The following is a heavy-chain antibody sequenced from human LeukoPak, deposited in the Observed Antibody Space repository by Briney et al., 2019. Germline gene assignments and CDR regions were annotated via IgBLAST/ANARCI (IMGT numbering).Heavy chain of an antibody. J-gene: IGHJ4*02. CDR2: ISSSSSYI. D-gene: IGHD6-13*01. V-gene: IGHV3-21*01. CDR1: GFTFSSYS. CDR3: AREGRAAAGTEGVDY. Sequence: GGSLRLSCAASGFTFSSYSMNWVRQAPGKGLEWASSISSSSSYIYYADSVKGRFTISRDNAKNSLYLQMNSLRAEDTAVYYCAREGRAAAGTEGVDYWGQGTLVTVSS.